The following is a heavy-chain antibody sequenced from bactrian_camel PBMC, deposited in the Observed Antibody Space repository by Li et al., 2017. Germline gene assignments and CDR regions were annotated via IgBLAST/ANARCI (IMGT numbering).Heavy chain of an antibody. CDR3: AAERTYDEVCRGSYTD. J-gene: IGHJ4*01. V-gene: IGHV3S54*01. Sequence: HVQLVESGGGSVQAGGSLRLSCIVTGATNCMGWFRQTLGNEREAVAAIGTAAAGGGRYYADVGKDRFTISKDNAKNTLYLQMNNLEPEDTAMYYCAAERTYDEVCRGSYTDWGQGTQVTVS. CDR1: GATNC. CDR2: IGTAAAGGGR. D-gene: IGHD3*01.